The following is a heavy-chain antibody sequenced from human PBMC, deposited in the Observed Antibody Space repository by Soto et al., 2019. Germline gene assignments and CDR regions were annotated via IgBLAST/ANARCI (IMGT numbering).Heavy chain of an antibody. D-gene: IGHD2-2*02. CDR3: ARDRRRYCSSTSCYRRENCYYYYGMDV. Sequence: GGSLRLSCAAPGFTFSSYWMHWVRQAPGKGLVWVSRINSDGSSTSYADSVKGRFTISRDNAKNTLYLQMNSLRAEDTAVYYCARDRRRYCSSTSCYRRENCYYYYGMDVWGQGTTVTVSS. V-gene: IGHV3-74*01. J-gene: IGHJ6*02. CDR2: INSDGSST. CDR1: GFTFSSYW.